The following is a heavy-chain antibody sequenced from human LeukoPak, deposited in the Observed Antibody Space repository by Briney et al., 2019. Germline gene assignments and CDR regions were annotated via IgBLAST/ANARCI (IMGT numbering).Heavy chain of an antibody. D-gene: IGHD5-24*01. J-gene: IGHJ4*02. V-gene: IGHV5-51*01. CDR1: GYSFTSYW. CDR3: ARHPAGYSIIYYFDY. Sequence: GESLKISCKGSGYSFTSYWIGWVRQMPGKGLEWMGIIYPGDSNTRYSPSFQGQVTISADKSISTAYLQWSSLKASDTAMYYCARHPAGYSIIYYFDYWGQGTLVTVSS. CDR2: IYPGDSNT.